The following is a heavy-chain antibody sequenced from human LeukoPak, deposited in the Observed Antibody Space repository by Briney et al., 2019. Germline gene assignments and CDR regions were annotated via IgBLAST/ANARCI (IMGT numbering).Heavy chain of an antibody. V-gene: IGHV3-33*06. D-gene: IGHD4-11*01. Sequence: PGGSLRLSCAASGFTFNTYAIHWVRQAPGKGLEWVAVIWYDGSNKYYADSVRGRFTISRDNSKNTLYLQMNSLRADDTAIYYCAKDSTVTTVTYPDYWGQGTLVTVSS. CDR3: AKDSTVTTVTYPDY. CDR2: IWYDGSNK. CDR1: GFTFNTYA. J-gene: IGHJ4*02.